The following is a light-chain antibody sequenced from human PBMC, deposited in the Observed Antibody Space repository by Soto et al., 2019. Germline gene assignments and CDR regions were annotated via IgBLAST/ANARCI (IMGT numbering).Light chain of an antibody. CDR2: DVS. V-gene: IGKV1-13*02. J-gene: IGKJ5*01. Sequence: AIQLTHSTSSLSAAVGDRVPITCRARQYIRGALAWYQQKPGKAPKILIYDVSTFERVVPSRCSGSSSGADFTLTIISLQPVDFATYYCQQFTSYPFTFGPGTRLEMK. CDR1: QYIRGA. CDR3: QQFTSYPFT.